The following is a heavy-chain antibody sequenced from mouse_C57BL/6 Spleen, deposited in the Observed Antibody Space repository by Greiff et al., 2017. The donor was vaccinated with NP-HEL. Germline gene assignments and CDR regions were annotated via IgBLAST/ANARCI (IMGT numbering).Heavy chain of an antibody. CDR1: GFTFSSYG. Sequence: EVKLVESGGDLVKPGGSLKLSCAASGFTFSSYGMSWVRQTPDKRLEWVATISSGGSYTYYPDSVKGRFTISRDNAKNTLYLQMSSLKSEDTAMYYCARHPYYYGSSPWYFDVWGTGTTVTVSS. V-gene: IGHV5-6*01. D-gene: IGHD1-1*01. J-gene: IGHJ1*03. CDR3: ARHPYYYGSSPWYFDV. CDR2: ISSGGSYT.